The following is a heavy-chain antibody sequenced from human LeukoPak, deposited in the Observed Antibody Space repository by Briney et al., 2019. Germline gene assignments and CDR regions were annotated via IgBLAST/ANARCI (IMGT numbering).Heavy chain of an antibody. CDR1: GFTFDDYA. D-gene: IGHD5-18*01. J-gene: IGHJ4*02. V-gene: IGHV3-9*01. CDR3: AKDINVYSYGSLVFDY. CDR2: ISWNSGSI. Sequence: PGGSLRLSCAASGFTFDDYAMHWVRQAPGKGLEWVSGISWNSGSIGYADSVKGRFTISRDNAKNSLYLQMNSLRAEDTALYYCAKDINVYSYGSLVFDYWGQGTLVTVSS.